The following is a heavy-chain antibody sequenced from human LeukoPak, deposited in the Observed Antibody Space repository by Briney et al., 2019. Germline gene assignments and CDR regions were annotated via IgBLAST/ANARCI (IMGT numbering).Heavy chain of an antibody. CDR3: ARAYGGLWGFDY. CDR2: IYYSGST. Sequence: SETLSLTCTVSGGSVSSGSYYWSWIRQPPGKGLEWIGYIYYSGSTNYNPSLKSRVTISVDTSKNQFSLKLSSVTAADTAVFYCARAYGGLWGFDYWGQGILVTVSS. V-gene: IGHV4-61*01. J-gene: IGHJ4*02. CDR1: GGSVSSGSYY. D-gene: IGHD3-16*01.